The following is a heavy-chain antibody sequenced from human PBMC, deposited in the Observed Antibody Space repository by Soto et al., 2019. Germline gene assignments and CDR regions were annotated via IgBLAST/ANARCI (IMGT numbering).Heavy chain of an antibody. CDR1: GFTFSSYA. D-gene: IGHD3-9*01. Sequence: GGSLRLSCAASGFTFSSYAMSWVRQAPGKGLEWVSAISGSGGSTYYADSVKGRFTISRDNSKNTLYLQMNSLRAEDTAVYYCAKILRYCDWLPGGGMDVWGQGTTVTVSS. J-gene: IGHJ6*02. CDR2: ISGSGGST. CDR3: AKILRYCDWLPGGGMDV. V-gene: IGHV3-23*01.